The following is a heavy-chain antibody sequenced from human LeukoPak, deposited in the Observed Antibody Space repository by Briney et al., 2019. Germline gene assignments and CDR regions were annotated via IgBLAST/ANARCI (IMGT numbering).Heavy chain of an antibody. D-gene: IGHD3-10*01. CDR2: IYSGGST. Sequence: GGSLRLSCAASGFTVSSNYMSWVRQAPGKGLEWVSVIYSGGSTYYADSVKGRFTISRDNSKNTPYLQMNSLRAEDTAVYYCARASEKVTMVRGVIIDAFDIWGQGTMVTVSS. V-gene: IGHV3-66*01. CDR3: ARASEKVTMVRGVIIDAFDI. J-gene: IGHJ3*02. CDR1: GFTVSSNY.